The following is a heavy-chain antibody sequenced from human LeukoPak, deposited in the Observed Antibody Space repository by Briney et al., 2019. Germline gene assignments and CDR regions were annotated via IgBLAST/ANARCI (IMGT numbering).Heavy chain of an antibody. D-gene: IGHD4/OR15-4a*01. CDR2: IFPGDSET. V-gene: IGHV5-51*01. J-gene: IGHJ4*02. Sequence: GESLKISCKGSGYRFTSYWIDWVRQMPGKGLEWMGIIFPGDSETRYNPSFQGHVTITADKSTTTAYLQWSSLKAADTAIYYCATGETLYGGCEDHWGQGSLVTVSS. CDR3: ATGETLYGGCEDH. CDR1: GYRFTSYW.